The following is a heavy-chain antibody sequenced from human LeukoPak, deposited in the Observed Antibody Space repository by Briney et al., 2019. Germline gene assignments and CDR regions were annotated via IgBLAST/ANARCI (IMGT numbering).Heavy chain of an antibody. V-gene: IGHV3-48*03. Sequence: GGSLRLSCAASGFTLSSFEMKWVRQAPGEGVEWVSFIAVDDTKYYADSVKGRFTISRDSAKNSLYLQMNSLRAEDTAVYYCASSLSLWANYRCHWGRGTLVTVSS. CDR1: GFTLSSFE. CDR2: IAVDDTK. J-gene: IGHJ4*02. D-gene: IGHD3-16*02. CDR3: ASSLSLWANYRCH.